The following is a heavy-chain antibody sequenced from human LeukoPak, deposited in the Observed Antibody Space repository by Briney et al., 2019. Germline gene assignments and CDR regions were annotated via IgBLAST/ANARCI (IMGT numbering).Heavy chain of an antibody. CDR2: IIPILGIA. J-gene: IGHJ6*02. V-gene: IGHV1-69*04. CDR1: GGTFSSYA. D-gene: IGHD1-26*01. CDR3: ARGAVGATPYYYYGMDV. Sequence: ASVKVSCKASGGTFSSYAISWVRQAPGQGLEWMGRIIPILGIANYAQKFQGRVTITADKSTSTAYMELSSLRSEDTAVYYCARGAVGATPYYYYGMDVWGQGTTVTVSS.